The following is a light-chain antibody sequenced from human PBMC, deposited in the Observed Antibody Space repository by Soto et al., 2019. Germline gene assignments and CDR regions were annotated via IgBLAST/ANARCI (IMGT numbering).Light chain of an antibody. CDR3: QQYYSYLIS. Sequence: AILMTQSPSSLSSSTGDRVTITFRAIQGISSYLAWYQQKPVKAPKLLIYAASTLQSGVPSRFSGSGSGTDFTLTISCLQSEDFATYYCQQYYSYLISFGQGTRLEIK. CDR2: AAS. CDR1: QGISSY. J-gene: IGKJ5*01. V-gene: IGKV1-8*01.